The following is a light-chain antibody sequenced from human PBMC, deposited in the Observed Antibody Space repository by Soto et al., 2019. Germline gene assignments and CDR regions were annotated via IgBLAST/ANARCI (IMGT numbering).Light chain of an antibody. CDR2: GAS. CDR1: ETVRTN. CDR3: QQYYNWPAYT. J-gene: IGKJ2*01. Sequence: IVMTQSPVTLSVSPGERVTLSCRASETVRTNLAWFQQKPGQTPRLLIFGASTRVTGIPTRFTGSGSETEFTLTIDSLQSEDLAVYYCQQYYNWPAYTFGQGTKLEI. V-gene: IGKV3-15*01.